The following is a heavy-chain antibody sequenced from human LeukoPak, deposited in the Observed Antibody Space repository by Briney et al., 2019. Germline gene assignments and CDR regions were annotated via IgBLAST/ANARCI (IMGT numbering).Heavy chain of an antibody. CDR3: AREVDPDDAFDI. V-gene: IGHV4-34*01. D-gene: IGHD2-15*01. Sequence: SETLSLTCAVYGGSFSGYYWSWIRQPPGKGLEWIGSIYYSGSTYYNPSLKSRVTISVDTSKNQFSLKLSSVTAADTAVYYCAREVDPDDAFDIWGQGTMVTVSS. CDR2: IYYSGST. CDR1: GGSFSGYY. J-gene: IGHJ3*02.